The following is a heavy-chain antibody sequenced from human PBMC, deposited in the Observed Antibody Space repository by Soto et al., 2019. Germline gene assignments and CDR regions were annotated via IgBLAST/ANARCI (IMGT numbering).Heavy chain of an antibody. D-gene: IGHD3-22*01. Sequence: QVQLVESGGGVVQPGRSLRLSCAASGFTFSTYGMHWVRQAPGKGLEWVAVISYDGSNKYYADSVKGRFTISRDNSKNTLYLQMNSLRAEDTAVYYCARDGTTNDYYDIFEGGRVSEGYFDYWGQGTLVTVSS. V-gene: IGHV3-30*03. CDR1: GFTFSTYG. CDR2: ISYDGSNK. CDR3: ARDGTTNDYYDIFEGGRVSEGYFDY. J-gene: IGHJ4*02.